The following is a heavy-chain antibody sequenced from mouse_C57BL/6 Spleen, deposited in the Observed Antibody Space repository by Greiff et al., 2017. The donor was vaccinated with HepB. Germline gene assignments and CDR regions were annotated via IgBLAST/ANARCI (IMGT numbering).Heavy chain of an antibody. CDR1: GYTFTSYW. Sequence: VQLQQSGTELVKPGASVKLSCKASGYTFTSYWMHWVKQRPGQGLEWIGNISPSNGGTNYNEKFKSKATLTVDTSSSTAYMQLSSLTSEDSAVYYSASFDYWGTWGAMDYWGQGTSVTVSS. D-gene: IGHD2-4*01. J-gene: IGHJ4*01. CDR3: ASFDYWGTWGAMDY. CDR2: ISPSNGGT. V-gene: IGHV1-53*01.